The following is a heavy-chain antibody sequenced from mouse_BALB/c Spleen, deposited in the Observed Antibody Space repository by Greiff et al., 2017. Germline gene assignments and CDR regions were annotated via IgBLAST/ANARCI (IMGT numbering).Heavy chain of an antibody. V-gene: IGHV5-17*02. Sequence: EVKLEESGGGLVQPGGSRKLSCAASGFTFSSFGMHWVRQAPEKGLEWVAYISSGSSTIYYADTVKGRFTISRDNPKNTLFLQMTSLRSEDTAMYYCARPTMITTFAYWGQGTLVTVSA. CDR2: ISSGSSTI. CDR3: ARPTMITTFAY. CDR1: GFTFSSFG. D-gene: IGHD2-4*01. J-gene: IGHJ3*01.